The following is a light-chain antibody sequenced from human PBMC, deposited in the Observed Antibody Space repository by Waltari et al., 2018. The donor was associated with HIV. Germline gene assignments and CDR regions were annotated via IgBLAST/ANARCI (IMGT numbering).Light chain of an antibody. CDR1: SSAVGGYNR. J-gene: IGLJ1*01. Sequence: QSALTQPPSVSGSPGQSVTISCTGTSSAVGGYNRVAWYQQPPGPAPNLMIYEVSIRPSGVPDRFSGSKSGNTASLTISGLQAEDEADYYCSSYTSSSPYVFGTGTKVTVL. CDR2: EVS. V-gene: IGLV2-18*02. CDR3: SSYTSSSPYV.